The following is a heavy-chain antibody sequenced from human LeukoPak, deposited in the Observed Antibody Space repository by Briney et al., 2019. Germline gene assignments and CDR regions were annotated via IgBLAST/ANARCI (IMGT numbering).Heavy chain of an antibody. CDR3: AKEFSSSRDPEYFQH. Sequence: PGGSLRLSCAASGFTFSSYAMSWVRQAPGKGQEWVSAISGSGGSTYYADSVKGRFTISRDNSENTLYLQMNSLRAGDTAVYYCAKEFSSSRDPEYFQHWGQGTLVTVPS. CDR2: ISGSGGST. J-gene: IGHJ1*01. V-gene: IGHV3-23*01. CDR1: GFTFSSYA. D-gene: IGHD6-13*01.